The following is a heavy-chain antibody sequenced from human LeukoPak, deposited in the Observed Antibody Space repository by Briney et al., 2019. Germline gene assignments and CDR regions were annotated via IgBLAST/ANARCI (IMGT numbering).Heavy chain of an antibody. J-gene: IGHJ4*02. CDR2: VYHSGST. CDR3: ARSDGAGATDY. V-gene: IGHV4-4*02. Sequence: SETLSLTCAVSGDSISTNHWWSWVRQPPGKGLEWIGEVYHSGSTDYNPSLKSRVTISVDTSKNQLSLKLSSVTAADAAVYYCARSDGAGATDYWGQGTLVTVSS. D-gene: IGHD1-26*01. CDR1: GDSISTNHW.